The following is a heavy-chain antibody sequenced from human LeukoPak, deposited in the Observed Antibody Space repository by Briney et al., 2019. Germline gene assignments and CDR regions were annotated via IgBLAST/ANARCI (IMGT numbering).Heavy chain of an antibody. D-gene: IGHD6-6*01. V-gene: IGHV4-31*03. Sequence: TSETLSLTCTVSGGSISSGGHYWSWIRQHPGKGLEWIGYIYYSGSTYYNPSLKSRVTISVDTSKNQFSLKLSSVTAADTAVYYCAREYSSSSCFDPWGQGTLVTVSS. CDR3: AREYSSSSCFDP. CDR2: IYYSGST. J-gene: IGHJ5*02. CDR1: GGSISSGGHY.